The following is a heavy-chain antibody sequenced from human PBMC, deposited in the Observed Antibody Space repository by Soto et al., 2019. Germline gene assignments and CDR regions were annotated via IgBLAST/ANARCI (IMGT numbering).Heavy chain of an antibody. Sequence: QVQLQESGPGLVKPSQTLSLSCTVSGGSISSGAYYWSWIRQHPGKGLEWIGYIYYSGSTYHNPSLRSRVTISVDPSQSQFTLKLSSVTAADTAVYYCARAPDDYGDLYFDYWGQRTLVTVSS. CDR1: GGSISSGAYY. V-gene: IGHV4-31*03. D-gene: IGHD4-17*01. CDR2: IYYSGST. J-gene: IGHJ4*02. CDR3: ARAPDDYGDLYFDY.